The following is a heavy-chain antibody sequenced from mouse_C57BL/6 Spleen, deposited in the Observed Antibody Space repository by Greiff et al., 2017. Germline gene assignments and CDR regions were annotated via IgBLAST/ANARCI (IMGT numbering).Heavy chain of an antibody. D-gene: IGHD3-2*02. CDR2: IDPSDSYT. CDR3: ARGRSSGYSYFDY. CDR1: GYTFTSYW. V-gene: IGHV1-69*01. J-gene: IGHJ2*01. Sequence: QVQLKQPGAELVMPGASVKLSCKASGYTFTSYWMHWVKQRPGQGLEWIGEIDPSDSYTNYNQKFKGKSTLTVDKSSSTAYMQLSSLTSEDSAVYYCARGRSSGYSYFDYWGQGTTLTVSS.